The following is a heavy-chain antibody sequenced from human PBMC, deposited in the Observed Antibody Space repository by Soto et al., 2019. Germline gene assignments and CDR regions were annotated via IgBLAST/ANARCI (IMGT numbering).Heavy chain of an antibody. V-gene: IGHV4-34*01. CDR3: ARTPGIAAAGNVY. Sequence: PSETLSVTCAVWGGSCSGYYWSWIRQPPGKGLEWIGEINHSGSTNYNPSLKSRVTISVDTSKNQFSLKLSSVTAADTAVYYCARTPGIAAAGNVYWGQGTLVTVSS. CDR2: INHSGST. J-gene: IGHJ4*02. D-gene: IGHD6-13*01. CDR1: GGSCSGYY.